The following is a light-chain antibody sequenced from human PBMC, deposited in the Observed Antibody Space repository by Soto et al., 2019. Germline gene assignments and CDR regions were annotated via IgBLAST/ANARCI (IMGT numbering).Light chain of an antibody. V-gene: IGKV4-1*01. Sequence: DIVMTQSPDSLAVSLGERATINCRSSQSVLSSSNNRDYLAWFQQKPGQPPKLLIYWASIRESGVPDRFSGGGSGTDFTLTISGLQAEDVAVYYCQQHYDTPFTFAPGTKVDIK. CDR1: QSVLSSSNNRDY. J-gene: IGKJ3*01. CDR3: QQHYDTPFT. CDR2: WAS.